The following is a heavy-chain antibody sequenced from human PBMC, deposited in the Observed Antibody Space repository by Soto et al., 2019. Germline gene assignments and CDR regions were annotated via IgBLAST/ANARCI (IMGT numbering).Heavy chain of an antibody. V-gene: IGHV3-23*01. CDR2: ISGSGGST. D-gene: IGHD3-22*01. Sequence: PGGSLRLSCAASGFTFSSYAMSWVRQAPGKGLEWVSAISGSGGSTYYADSVKGRFTIFRDNSKNTLYLQMNSLRAEDTAVYYCAKDLLIVVVISLTFDYWGQGTLVTVSS. CDR3: AKDLLIVVVISLTFDY. CDR1: GFTFSSYA. J-gene: IGHJ4*02.